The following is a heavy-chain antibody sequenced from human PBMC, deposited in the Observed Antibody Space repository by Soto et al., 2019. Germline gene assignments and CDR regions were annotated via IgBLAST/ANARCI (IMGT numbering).Heavy chain of an antibody. J-gene: IGHJ4*02. CDR2: ISYDGSNK. Sequence: GGSLRLSCAASGFTFSSYGMHWVRQAPGKGLEWVAVISYDGSNKYYADSVEGRFTISRDNSKNTLYLQMNSLRAEDTAVYYCAKDQSRVGATTFDYWGQGTLVTVSS. CDR1: GFTFSSYG. V-gene: IGHV3-30*18. CDR3: AKDQSRVGATTFDY. D-gene: IGHD1-26*01.